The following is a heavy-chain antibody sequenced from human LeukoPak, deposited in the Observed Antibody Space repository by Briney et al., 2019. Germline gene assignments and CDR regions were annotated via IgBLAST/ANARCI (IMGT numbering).Heavy chain of an antibody. Sequence: APVKVSCKASGYTFTSFYMNWVRQAPGQGLEWMGKINPRGGSTTYAQKFKGRVTMTRDTSTSTVYMELSSLRFEDTAVYYCAREGGLLWFGELMPFDYWGQGTLVTVSS. V-gene: IGHV1-46*01. D-gene: IGHD3-10*01. CDR1: GYTFTSFY. CDR3: AREGGLLWFGELMPFDY. J-gene: IGHJ4*02. CDR2: INPRGGST.